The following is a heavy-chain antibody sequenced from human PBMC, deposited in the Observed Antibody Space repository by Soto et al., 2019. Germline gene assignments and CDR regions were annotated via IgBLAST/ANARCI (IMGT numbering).Heavy chain of an antibody. V-gene: IGHV3-9*01. CDR3: AKGLGYCSGGSCPRDAFDI. D-gene: IGHD2-15*01. Sequence: GGSLRLSCAASGFTFDDYAMHWVRQAPGKGLEWVSGISWHSGSIGYADSVKGRFTISRDNAKNSLYLQMNSLRAEDTALYYCAKGLGYCSGGSCPRDAFDIWGQGTMVTVSS. J-gene: IGHJ3*02. CDR1: GFTFDDYA. CDR2: ISWHSGSI.